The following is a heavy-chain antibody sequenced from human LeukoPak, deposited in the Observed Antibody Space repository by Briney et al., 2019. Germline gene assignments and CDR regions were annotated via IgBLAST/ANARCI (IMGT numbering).Heavy chain of an antibody. CDR1: GYTFTSYG. CDR2: ISAYNGNT. V-gene: IGHV1-18*01. CDR3: ARDHWGVRGVIKGDWFDP. Sequence: ASVKVSCKASGYTFTSYGISWVRQAPGQGLEWMGWISAYNGNTNYAQKLQGRVTMTADTSTSTAYMELRSLRSDDTAVYYCARDHWGVRGVIKGDWFDPWGQGTLVTVSS. J-gene: IGHJ5*02. D-gene: IGHD3-10*01.